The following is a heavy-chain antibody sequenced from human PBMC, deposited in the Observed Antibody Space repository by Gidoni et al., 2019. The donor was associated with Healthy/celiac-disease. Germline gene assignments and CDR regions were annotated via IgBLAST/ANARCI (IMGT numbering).Heavy chain of an antibody. V-gene: IGHV1-2*02. CDR2: VNPNSGGT. D-gene: IGHD3-16*01. J-gene: IGHJ5*02. Sequence: QVQLVQSGAEVKTPGASEKVSCTASGYTFTGYYMHWVRQAPGHGLEWMGWVNPNSGGTNYAQKFQGRVTMTRDTSISTACMELSRLRSDDTAVDYCARKGAEGAWFDPWGQGTLVTVSS. CDR1: GYTFTGYY. CDR3: ARKGAEGAWFDP.